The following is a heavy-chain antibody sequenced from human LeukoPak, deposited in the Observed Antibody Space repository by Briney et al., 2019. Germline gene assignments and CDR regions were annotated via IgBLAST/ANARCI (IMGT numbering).Heavy chain of an antibody. CDR3: ARGDCGLYFFDS. Sequence: PSQTLSLTCTVSGGSISRGGYYWNWIRQHPREGLEWIGYFYYSRTTSYNPSLKSRATISVDTSNNQFSLKLSSVTAADTAVYYCARGDCGLYFFDSWGRGTLVTVSS. CDR2: FYYSRTT. J-gene: IGHJ4*02. V-gene: IGHV4-31*03. CDR1: GGSISRGGYY. D-gene: IGHD2-21*02.